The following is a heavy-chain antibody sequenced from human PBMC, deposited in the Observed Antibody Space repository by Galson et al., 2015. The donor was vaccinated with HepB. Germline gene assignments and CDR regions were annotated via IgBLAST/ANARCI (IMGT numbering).Heavy chain of an antibody. V-gene: IGHV4-59*08. CDR1: GGSISSYY. CDR2: IYYSGST. Sequence: ETLSLTCTVSGGSISSYYWSWIRQPPGKGLEWIGYIYYSGSTNYNPSLKSRVTISVDTSKNQFSLKLSSVTAADTAVYYCARQQTAVTHYYYYYYMDVWGKGTTVTVSS. J-gene: IGHJ6*03. D-gene: IGHD4-17*01. CDR3: ARQQTAVTHYYYYYYMDV.